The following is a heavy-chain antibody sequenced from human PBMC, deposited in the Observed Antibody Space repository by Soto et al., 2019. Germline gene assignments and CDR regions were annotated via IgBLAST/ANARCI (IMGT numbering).Heavy chain of an antibody. V-gene: IGHV6-1*01. CDR1: GGSVSSNSAA. CDR3: ARHGNTVATGYYYGMDV. Sequence: SQTVSLTFAISGGSVSSNSAAWNWIRHSPSRGLEWLGRTYYRSKWYNGYAVSVKSRITINPDTSKNQFSLQLNSVTATDTAVYYCARHGNTVATGYYYGMDVWGQGTTVTVSS. CDR2: TYYRSKWYN. D-gene: IGHD4-17*01. J-gene: IGHJ6*02.